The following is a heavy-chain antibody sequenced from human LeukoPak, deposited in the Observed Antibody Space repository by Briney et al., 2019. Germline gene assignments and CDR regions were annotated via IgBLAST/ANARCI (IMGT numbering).Heavy chain of an antibody. CDR3: ARQGRSDDFWSGYYPDY. CDR1: GGSISSSSYY. J-gene: IGHJ4*02. CDR2: IYYSGST. Sequence: PSETLSLTCTVSGGSISSSSYYWGWIRQPPGKGLEWIGSIYYSGSTYYNPSLKSRVTISVDTSKNQFSLKLSSVTAADTAVYYCARQGRSDDFWSGYYPDYWGQGTLVTVPS. V-gene: IGHV4-39*01. D-gene: IGHD3-3*01.